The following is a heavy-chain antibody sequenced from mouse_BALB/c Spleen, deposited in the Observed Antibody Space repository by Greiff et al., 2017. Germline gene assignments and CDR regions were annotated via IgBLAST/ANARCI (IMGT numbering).Heavy chain of an antibody. V-gene: IGHV3-1*02. CDR1: GYSITSGYS. CDR3: ARRADYYGSSYAMDY. J-gene: IGHJ4*01. D-gene: IGHD1-1*01. Sequence: EVKLMESGPDLVKPSQSLSLTCTVTGYSITSGYSWHWIRQFPGNKLEWMGYIHYSGSTNYNPSLKSRISITRDTSKNQFFLQLNSVTTEDTATYYCARRADYYGSSYAMDYWGQGTSVTVSS. CDR2: IHYSGST.